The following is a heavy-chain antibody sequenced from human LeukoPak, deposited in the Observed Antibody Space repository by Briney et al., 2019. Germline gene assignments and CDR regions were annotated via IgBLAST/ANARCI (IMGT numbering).Heavy chain of an antibody. CDR2: INWNGGST. V-gene: IGHV3-20*04. CDR3: ARLLPDCSSTSCLTAGQDY. J-gene: IGHJ4*02. CDR1: GFTFDDYG. Sequence: GGSLRLSCAASGFTFDDYGMTWVRQAPGKGLEWVSGINWNGGSTGYADSVRGRFTISRDNAKNSLSLQMSSLRAEDTALYYCARLLPDCSSTSCLTAGQDYWGQGTLVTVSS. D-gene: IGHD2-2*01.